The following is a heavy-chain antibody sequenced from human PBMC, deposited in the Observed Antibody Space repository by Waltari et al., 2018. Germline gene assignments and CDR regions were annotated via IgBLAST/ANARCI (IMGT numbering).Heavy chain of an antibody. D-gene: IGHD3-3*01. J-gene: IGHJ4*02. V-gene: IGHV1-46*01. CDR2: SNPSDSNA. Sequence: QVQLVQSEAEVKKPGASVRVSCKASGYSFTRFHMYWVRQAPGQGLEWMGSSNPSDSNAKYAQKFQRRMTLTRDTSTPTVYMQMSSLRSEDTAVYYCARDLRFVEQSTFPGGGDFWGPGTLVTVSS. CDR1: GYSFTRFH. CDR3: ARDLRFVEQSTFPGGGDF.